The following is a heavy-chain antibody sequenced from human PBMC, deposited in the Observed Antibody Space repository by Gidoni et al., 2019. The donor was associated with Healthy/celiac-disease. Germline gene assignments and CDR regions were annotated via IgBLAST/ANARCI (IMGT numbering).Heavy chain of an antibody. CDR1: VFTFSSYA. CDR2: ISGSGGST. D-gene: IGHD6-13*01. V-gene: IGHV3-23*04. CDR3: ANSWYLTDLAAAGTEFDY. Sequence: EVQLVESGGGLVQPGGSLRLSCAASVFTFSSYAMSWVRQAPGKGLEWVSAISGSGGSTYYADSVKGRFTISRDNSKNTLYLQMNSLRAEDTAVYYCANSWYLTDLAAAGTEFDYWGQGTLVTVSS. J-gene: IGHJ4*02.